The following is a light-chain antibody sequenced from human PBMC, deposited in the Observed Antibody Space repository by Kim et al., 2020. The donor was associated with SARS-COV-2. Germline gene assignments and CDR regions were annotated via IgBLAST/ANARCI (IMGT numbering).Light chain of an antibody. J-gene: IGLJ3*02. V-gene: IGLV2-23*01. CDR3: CSYAGSSTSWV. CDR1: SSDVGTYNL. Sequence: QSITISCTGTSSDVGTYNLVSWYQQHPGKAPEVMIYEDSKRPSGVSNRFSGSKSGNTASLTISGLQPVDEADYYCCSYAGSSTSWVFGGGTQLTVL. CDR2: EDS.